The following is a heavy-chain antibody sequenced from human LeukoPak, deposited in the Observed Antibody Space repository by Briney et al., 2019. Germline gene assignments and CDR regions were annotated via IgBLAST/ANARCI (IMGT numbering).Heavy chain of an antibody. CDR1: GFTFSNAW. CDR2: IKSKSDGSTK. V-gene: IGHV3-15*01. Sequence: GGSLRLSCAASGFTFSNAWMSWVRQAPGKGLEWVGRIKSKSDGSTKDYAGAGKDKFTISRDDSKNTLYLQMNSLKTEDTAVYYCTTDSELRFLEWSTHHYGMDVWGQGTTVTVSS. CDR3: TTDSELRFLEWSTHHYGMDV. D-gene: IGHD3-3*01. J-gene: IGHJ6*02.